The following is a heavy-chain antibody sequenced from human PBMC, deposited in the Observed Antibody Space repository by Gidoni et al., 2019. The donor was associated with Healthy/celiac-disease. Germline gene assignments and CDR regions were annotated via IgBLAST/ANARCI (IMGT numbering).Heavy chain of an antibody. V-gene: IGHV4-34*01. J-gene: IGHJ3*02. CDR2: INHRGST. Sequence: QVQLQQWGAGLLKPSETLSLTCAVYGGSFSGSYWSWIRQPPGKGLEWIGEINHRGSTNYHPSIKMRVTISLDTSKNQFSLMLSSVTAADTAVYYCARIWKTPRHMVRGVNDAFDIWGQGTMVTVSS. CDR1: GGSFSGSY. D-gene: IGHD3-10*01. CDR3: ARIWKTPRHMVRGVNDAFDI.